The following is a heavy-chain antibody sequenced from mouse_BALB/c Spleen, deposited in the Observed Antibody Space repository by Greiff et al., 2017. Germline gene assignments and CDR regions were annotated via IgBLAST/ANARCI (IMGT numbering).Heavy chain of an antibody. Sequence: EVQLVESGPGLVKPSQSLSLTCSVTGYSITSGYYWNWIRQFPGNKLEWMGYISYDGSNNYNPSLKNRISITRDTSKNQYYLQLNSVTTEDTATYYCARSRWLLGDWGQGTLVTVSA. D-gene: IGHD2-3*01. CDR1: GYSITSGYY. J-gene: IGHJ3*01. V-gene: IGHV3-6*01. CDR2: ISYDGSN. CDR3: ARSRWLLGD.